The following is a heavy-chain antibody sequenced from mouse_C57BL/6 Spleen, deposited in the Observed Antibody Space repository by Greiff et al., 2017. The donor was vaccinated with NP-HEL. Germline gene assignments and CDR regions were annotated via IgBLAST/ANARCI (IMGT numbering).Heavy chain of an antibody. D-gene: IGHD1-1*01. CDR1: GFTFSDYY. J-gene: IGHJ4*01. V-gene: IGHV5-12*01. CDR3: ARGGDYGSSSYYAMDD. Sequence: EVQLVESGGGLVQPGGSLKLSCAASGFTFSDYYMYWVRQTPEKRLEWVAYICNGGGRTYYPATVTGRFTISRDNAKNTLYLQMSRLKSEDTAMYYCARGGDYGSSSYYAMDDWGQGTSVTVSS. CDR2: ICNGGGRT.